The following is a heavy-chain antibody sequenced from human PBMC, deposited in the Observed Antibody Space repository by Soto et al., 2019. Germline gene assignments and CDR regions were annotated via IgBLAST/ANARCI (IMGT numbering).Heavy chain of an antibody. J-gene: IGHJ6*02. D-gene: IGHD6-6*01. V-gene: IGHV6-1*01. CDR2: TYYRSKWNY. CDR3: VRPPLATLALSGMDV. Sequence: SQTLSLTCAISGDSVSANSAAWNWIRQSPSRGLEWLGRTYYRSKWNYDYAESVKSRLSITPDTSNNQFSRQLSSVTPEDTAVYYCVRPPLATLALSGMDVWGQGTTVTVSS. CDR1: GDSVSANSAA.